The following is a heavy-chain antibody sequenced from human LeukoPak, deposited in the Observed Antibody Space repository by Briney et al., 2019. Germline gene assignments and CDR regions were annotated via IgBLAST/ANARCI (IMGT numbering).Heavy chain of an antibody. J-gene: IGHJ3*02. Sequence: ASVKVSCKASGYTFTSYGMHWVRQAPGQRLEWMGWINAGNGNTKYSQKFQGRVTITRDTSASTAYMELSSLRSEDTAVYYCARGAPWFVVVRHDAFDIWGQGTMVTVSS. D-gene: IGHD2-2*01. V-gene: IGHV1-3*01. CDR2: INAGNGNT. CDR1: GYTFTSYG. CDR3: ARGAPWFVVVRHDAFDI.